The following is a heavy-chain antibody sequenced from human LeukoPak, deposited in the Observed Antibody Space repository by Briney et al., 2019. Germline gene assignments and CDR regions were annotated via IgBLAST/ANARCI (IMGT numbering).Heavy chain of an antibody. Sequence: PGGSLRPSCVGSGFTFRSHAVSWVRQAPEKGLEFVSGIYENGGTTYYADSVKGRFSISRDNSKNTLYLQMDSLRGEDTAVYYCAKDFRIGYSAHFDYWGQGALVTVSS. CDR2: IYENGGTT. CDR1: GFTFRSHA. CDR3: AKDFRIGYSAHFDY. D-gene: IGHD2-21*01. J-gene: IGHJ4*02. V-gene: IGHV3-23*01.